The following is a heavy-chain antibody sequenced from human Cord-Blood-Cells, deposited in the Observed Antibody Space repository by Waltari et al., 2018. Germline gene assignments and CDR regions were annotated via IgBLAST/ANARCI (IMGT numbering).Heavy chain of an antibody. CDR1: GYTFTSSA. CDR2: INAGNGNT. V-gene: IGHV1-3*01. CDR3: ATQGTGPWGFDL. D-gene: IGHD7-27*01. Sequence: QVQLVQSGAAVKKPGASVKVSCKASGYTFTSSAMHWLRQAPGQRLEWMGWINAGNGNTKYSQKFQGRGTITRDTSASTAYMELSSLRSEDTAVYYCATQGTGPWGFDLWGRGTLVTVSS. J-gene: IGHJ2*01.